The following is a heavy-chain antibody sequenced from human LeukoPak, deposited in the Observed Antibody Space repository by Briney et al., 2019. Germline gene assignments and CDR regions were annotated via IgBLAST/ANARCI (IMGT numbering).Heavy chain of an antibody. CDR3: AKDRDDSSGYYPWYFDY. CDR1: GFTFSSYA. J-gene: IGHJ4*02. D-gene: IGHD3-22*01. V-gene: IGHV3-23*01. CDR2: ISGSGGST. Sequence: GGSLRLSCAASGFTFSSYAMSWVRQAPGKGLEWVSAISGSGGSTYYADSVKGRFTISRDNSKNTLYLQMNSLRAEDTAAYYCAKDRDDSSGYYPWYFDYWGQGTLVTVSS.